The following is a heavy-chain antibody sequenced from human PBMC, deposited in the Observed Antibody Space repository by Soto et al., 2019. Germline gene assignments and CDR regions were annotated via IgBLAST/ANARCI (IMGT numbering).Heavy chain of an antibody. Sequence: PSETLSLTCSVSGASIRSTSYYWGWIRQPPGKGLEWIGSIYYSGSTHYSPSLKSRIIMSIDTSTNQFSLKLTSVTAADTAVYFCTRQEGGAAADRPLDYWGQGTLVTVSS. CDR1: GASIRSTSYY. J-gene: IGHJ4*02. D-gene: IGHD6-13*01. CDR3: TRQEGGAAADRPLDY. CDR2: IYYSGST. V-gene: IGHV4-39*01.